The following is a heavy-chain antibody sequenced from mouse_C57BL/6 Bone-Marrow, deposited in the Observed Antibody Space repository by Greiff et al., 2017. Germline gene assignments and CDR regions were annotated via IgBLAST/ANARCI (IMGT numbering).Heavy chain of an antibody. Sequence: QVQLKQSGAELAKPGASVKLSCKASGYTFTSYWMHWVKQRPGQGLEWIGYINPSSGYTKYNQKFKDKATLTADKSSSTAYMQLSSLTYEDSAVYYCASPPSPYDYDGGFAYWGQGTLVTVSA. CDR1: GYTFTSYW. V-gene: IGHV1-7*01. D-gene: IGHD2-4*01. CDR3: ASPPSPYDYDGGFAY. CDR2: INPSSGYT. J-gene: IGHJ3*01.